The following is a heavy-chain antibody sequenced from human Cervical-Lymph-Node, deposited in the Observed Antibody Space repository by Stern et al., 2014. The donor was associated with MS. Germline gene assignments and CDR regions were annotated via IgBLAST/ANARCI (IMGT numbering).Heavy chain of an antibody. J-gene: IGHJ4*02. V-gene: IGHV1-2*02. D-gene: IGHD5-24*01. CDR3: AKDGYNY. CDR2: IIPNNGDT. Sequence: QLVKSGAEVKKPGASVKVSCKASGYTFTGYYIHWVRQAPGQGLEWMGWIIPNNGDTNYAQNFQGRVTMTRDTSISTAYMELSRLRSDDTAVYYCAKDGYNYWGQGTLVTVSS. CDR1: GYTFTGYY.